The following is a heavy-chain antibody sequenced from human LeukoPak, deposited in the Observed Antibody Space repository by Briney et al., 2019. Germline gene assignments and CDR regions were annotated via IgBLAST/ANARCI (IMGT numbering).Heavy chain of an antibody. Sequence: GGSLRLSCAASGFTFDEYSMQWVRQAPGKGREWVSVIEWNGGRTYYADSVKGRFTISRDNSKNTLYLQMNSLRAEDTALYFCARDPTGDYIGPFDSLGQRTVVTLSS. CDR2: IEWNGGRT. V-gene: IGHV3-43*01. CDR1: GFTFDEYS. CDR3: ARDPTGDYIGPFDS. J-gene: IGHJ3*01. D-gene: IGHD4-17*01.